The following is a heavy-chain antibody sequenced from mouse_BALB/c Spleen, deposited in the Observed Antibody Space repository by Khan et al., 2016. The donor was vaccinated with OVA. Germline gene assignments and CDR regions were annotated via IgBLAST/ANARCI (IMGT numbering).Heavy chain of an antibody. CDR3: VRSGYVSFAY. CDR1: GYIFTDYI. CDR2: IFPNNGDS. Sequence: VQLQQSGPELVKPGASVKISCRASGYIFTDYILDWVKQSHGKSLEWIGYIFPNNGDSDYNQKFKTRATLNVDISSSTAYMELRSLTSEDSAISYCVRSGYVSFAYWGQGTLVTVSA. J-gene: IGHJ3*01. D-gene: IGHD1-2*01. V-gene: IGHV1S29*02.